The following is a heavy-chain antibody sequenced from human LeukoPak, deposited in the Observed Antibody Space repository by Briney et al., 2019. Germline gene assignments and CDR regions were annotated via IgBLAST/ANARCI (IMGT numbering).Heavy chain of an antibody. J-gene: IGHJ6*03. D-gene: IGHD5-12*01. CDR3: ARGYSGYLNPYYYMDV. CDR2: INPNSGGT. CDR1: GYTFTGYY. Sequence: ASVKVSCKASGYTFTGYYMHWVRQAPGQGLEWMGWINPNSGGTNYAQKFQGRVTMTRDTSISTAYMVLSRLRSDDTAVYYCARGYSGYLNPYYYMDVWGKGTTVTVSS. V-gene: IGHV1-2*02.